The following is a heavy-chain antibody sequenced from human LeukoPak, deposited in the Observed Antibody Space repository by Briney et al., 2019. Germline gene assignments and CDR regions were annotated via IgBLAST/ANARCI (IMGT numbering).Heavy chain of an antibody. CDR2: IYYSGST. CDR3: ARAPERPYYDFWSGYFTGLQRDYYYYYMDV. Sequence: SETLSLTCTVSGGSISSSSYYWGWIRQPPGKGLEWIGSIYYSGSTYYNPSLKSRVTISVDTSKNQFSLKLSSVTAADTAVYYCARAPERPYYDFWSGYFTGLQRDYYYYYMDVWGKGTTVTVSS. J-gene: IGHJ6*03. V-gene: IGHV4-39*07. CDR1: GGSISSSSYY. D-gene: IGHD3-3*01.